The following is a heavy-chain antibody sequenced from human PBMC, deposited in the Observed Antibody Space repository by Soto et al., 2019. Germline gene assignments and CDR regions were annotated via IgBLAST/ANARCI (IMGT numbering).Heavy chain of an antibody. CDR2: IVFDGSDQ. Sequence: QVQVVESGGGVVQPGRSLRLSCAASGFSFSTYGMHWVRQAPGKGLEWVAVIVFDGSDQYYADSVKGRFNISRDNSKDMLPLQMSSLTTEDTAVYYCVKSLHGGRTPYGMDVWGPGTTVIVSS. J-gene: IGHJ6*02. CDR1: GFSFSTYG. V-gene: IGHV3-30*18. CDR3: VKSLHGGRTPYGMDV.